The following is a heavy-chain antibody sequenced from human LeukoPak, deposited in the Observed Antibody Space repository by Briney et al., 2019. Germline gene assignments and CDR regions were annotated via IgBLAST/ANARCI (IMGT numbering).Heavy chain of an antibody. Sequence: PSETLSLTCTVSGVSISAYYWRCIRQPLGKGLEWIGSIYYSGSPNYNPSLKSRITISIHTSKKHFSLKLTSVTAADTAVYYCARSIVVAGIVSDYYYYAMDVWGQGTTVTVSS. J-gene: IGHJ6*02. V-gene: IGHV4-59*08. CDR1: GVSISAYY. D-gene: IGHD6-19*01. CDR3: ARSIVVAGIVSDYYYYAMDV. CDR2: IYYSGSP.